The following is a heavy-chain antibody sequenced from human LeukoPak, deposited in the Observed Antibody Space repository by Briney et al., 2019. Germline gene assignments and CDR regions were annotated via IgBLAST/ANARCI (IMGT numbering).Heavy chain of an antibody. D-gene: IGHD1-1*01. Sequence: SETLSLTCTVSGGSISTYYWSWIRQPPGEGLEWIGYIYNRGSTNYNPSLKSRVTISVDTSKNQFSLKLSSVTAADTAVYYCARHVAWNRPGGWLDPWGQGTLVTVSS. V-gene: IGHV4-59*08. CDR1: GGSISTYY. CDR2: IYNRGST. J-gene: IGHJ5*02. CDR3: ARHVAWNRPGGWLDP.